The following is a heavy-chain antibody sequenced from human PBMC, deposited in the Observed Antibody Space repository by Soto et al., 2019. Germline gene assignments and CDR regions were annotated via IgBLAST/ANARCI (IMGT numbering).Heavy chain of an antibody. CDR3: ARKCGDRWTEDTDALDP. CDR1: GYTFTDSY. D-gene: IGHD2-21*01. Sequence: ASVKVSCKASGYTFTDSYLHGVRQAPGQRLEWMGWMNVNTGGTNSPQKFQDRVTMTRDTSINTAFMQLTGLTSDDTAVYFCARKCGDRWTEDTDALDPLGQGTIVTVSS. CDR2: MNVNTGGT. J-gene: IGHJ3*01. V-gene: IGHV1-2*02.